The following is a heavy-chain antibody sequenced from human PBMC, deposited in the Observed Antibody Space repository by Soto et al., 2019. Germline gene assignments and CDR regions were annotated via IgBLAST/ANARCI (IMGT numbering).Heavy chain of an antibody. CDR1: RLTLNSYA. CDR3: ARFPRASPAIYTMDV. D-gene: IGHD3-3*01. CDR2: ISGSGGST. V-gene: IGHV3-23*01. J-gene: IGHJ6*02. Sequence: EVQLLESGGGLVQSGGSLRLSCAGSRLTLNSYAMSWVRQAPGKGLEWVSTISGSGGSTYYADSVKGRFTISRDNSKNTLYLQMNSLRAEDTALYYCARFPRASPAIYTMDVWGQGATVTVSS.